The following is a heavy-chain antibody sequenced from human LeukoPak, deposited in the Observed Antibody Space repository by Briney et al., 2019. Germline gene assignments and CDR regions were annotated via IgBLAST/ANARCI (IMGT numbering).Heavy chain of an antibody. CDR1: GYSFTSYW. CDR2: IYPGDSGT. CDR3: ASITMVRGVIMWFDY. V-gene: IGHV5-51*01. J-gene: IGHJ4*02. Sequence: GESLKISCKGSGYSFTSYWIGWVRQMPGKGLEWMGIIYPGDSGTRYSPSFQGQVTISADKSISTAYLQWSSLKASDTAMYYCASITMVRGVIMWFDYWGQGTLVTVSS. D-gene: IGHD3-10*01.